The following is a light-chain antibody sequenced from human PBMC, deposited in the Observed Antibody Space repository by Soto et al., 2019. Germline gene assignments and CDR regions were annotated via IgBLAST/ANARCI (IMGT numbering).Light chain of an antibody. CDR1: QSVSSN. J-gene: IGKJ2*01. CDR2: GAS. CDR3: QQYNNWPPYT. Sequence: EIVMTQSPATLSVSPGERATLSCRASQSVSSNLAWYQQKPGQAPRLLIYGASTRATGIPARFSGSGSGTEFTLTICSLQSEDFAVYYCQQYNNWPPYTFGQGNKLEIK. V-gene: IGKV3-15*01.